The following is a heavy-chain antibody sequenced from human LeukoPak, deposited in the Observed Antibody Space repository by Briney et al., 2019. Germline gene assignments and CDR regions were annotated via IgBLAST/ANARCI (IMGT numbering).Heavy chain of an antibody. CDR3: ATLPHTIAAAGVNWFDP. CDR2: FDPEDGET. J-gene: IGHJ5*02. V-gene: IGHV1-24*01. D-gene: IGHD6-13*01. CDR1: GYTLTELS. Sequence: ASVKVSCKVSGYTLTELSMHWVRQAPGKGLEWMGGFDPEDGETIYAQKFQGRVTMTEDTSTDTAYMELSSLRSEDTAVYYCATLPHTIAAAGVNWFDPWGQGTLVTVSS.